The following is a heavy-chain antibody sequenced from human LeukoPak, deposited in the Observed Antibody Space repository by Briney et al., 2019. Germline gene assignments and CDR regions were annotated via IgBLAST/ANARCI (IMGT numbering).Heavy chain of an antibody. CDR3: ARDSSPRTFDY. J-gene: IGHJ4*02. D-gene: IGHD6-13*01. V-gene: IGHV1-18*01. CDR2: ISAYNGNT. CDR1: GYTFTSYG. Sequence: GASVKVSCKASGYTFTSYGISWVRQAPGQGLEWMGWISAYNGNTNYAQKLQGRVTMTRDMSTSTVYMELSSLRSEDTAVYYCARDSSPRTFDYWGQGTLVTVSS.